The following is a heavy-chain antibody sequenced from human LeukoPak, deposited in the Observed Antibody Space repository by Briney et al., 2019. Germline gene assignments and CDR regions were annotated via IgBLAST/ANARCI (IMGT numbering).Heavy chain of an antibody. CDR3: ARERKYDSNFDY. Sequence: GGSLRLSCAASGFRFNTYWMSWVRQAPGKGLVWVSRIKSDGSSTSYADSVKGRFTISRDNAKNTLYLQMNSLRAEDTAVYYCARERKYDSNFDYWGQGTLVTVSS. V-gene: IGHV3-74*01. CDR2: IKSDGSST. D-gene: IGHD1-1*01. J-gene: IGHJ4*02. CDR1: GFRFNTYW.